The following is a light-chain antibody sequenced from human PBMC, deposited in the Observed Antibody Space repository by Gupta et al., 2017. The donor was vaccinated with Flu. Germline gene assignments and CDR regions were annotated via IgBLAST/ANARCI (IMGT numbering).Light chain of an antibody. J-gene: IGLJ2*01. Sequence: QSALTQPASVSGSPGQSITISCTGSSSDIGGYNYVSWYQHEPGKAPKLMIYEVSNRPPGVSNRFSGSKSGNTASLTIFGIQPEDEAHYYCSSYTSGSTVVFGGGTKLTVL. CDR1: SSDIGGYNY. CDR3: SSYTSGSTVV. V-gene: IGLV2-14*01. CDR2: EVS.